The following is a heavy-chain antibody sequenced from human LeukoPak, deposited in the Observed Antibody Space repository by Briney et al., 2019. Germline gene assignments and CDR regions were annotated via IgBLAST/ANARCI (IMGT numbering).Heavy chain of an antibody. D-gene: IGHD5-12*01. J-gene: IGHJ4*02. CDR3: ARDPGSGYEEHFDY. V-gene: IGHV3-11*01. CDR2: ISSSGSSI. Sequence: LSLTCTVSGVSISSSNSYWGWIRQAPGKGLEWVSYISSSGSSIYYADSVKGRFTISRDNAKDSLYLQMNSLRAEDTAVYYCARDPGSGYEEHFDYWGQGTLVTVSS. CDR1: GVSISSSNSY.